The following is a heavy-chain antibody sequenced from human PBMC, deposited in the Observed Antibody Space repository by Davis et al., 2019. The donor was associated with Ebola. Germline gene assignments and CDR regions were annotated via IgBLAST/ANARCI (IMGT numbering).Heavy chain of an antibody. CDR3: ARDLGIF. D-gene: IGHD2-15*01. J-gene: IGHJ4*02. CDR1: GFTFSSYA. V-gene: IGHV3-23*01. Sequence: GESLKISCAASGFTFSSYAMNWVRQAPGKGLEWVSAISGSGGSTYYADSVKGRFTISRDNSKNTLYLQMNSLRAEDTAVYYCARDLGIFGGQGTLVTVSS. CDR2: ISGSGGST.